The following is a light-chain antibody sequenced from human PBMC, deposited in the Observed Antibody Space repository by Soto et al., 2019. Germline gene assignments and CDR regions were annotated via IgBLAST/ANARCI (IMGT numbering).Light chain of an antibody. CDR1: QSISSW. Sequence: DIQMTQSPSTRSASVGDTVTITCRASQSISSWLAWYQQKPGKAPKLLIYKASSLESGVPSRFSGSGSGTEFTLTISSLQPDDFATYYCQQYNSYPWTFGHGTKVDIK. J-gene: IGKJ1*01. CDR3: QQYNSYPWT. CDR2: KAS. V-gene: IGKV1-5*03.